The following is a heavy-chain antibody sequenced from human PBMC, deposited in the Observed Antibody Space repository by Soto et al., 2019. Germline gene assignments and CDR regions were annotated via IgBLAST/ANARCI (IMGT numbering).Heavy chain of an antibody. CDR2: ISGSGRTT. Sequence: EVQLLESGGGLVQPGGSLRLSCAASGFTFGTYAMKWLRQAPGRGLECVSFISGSGRTTYYAESVKVRFTVSRDNSKSTMYLQMNSLRAEDTALYYCAQFRGSSYSYYYMDVWGKGTTVTVSS. CDR3: AQFRGSSYSYYYMDV. V-gene: IGHV3-23*01. CDR1: GFTFGTYA. D-gene: IGHD3-16*01. J-gene: IGHJ6*03.